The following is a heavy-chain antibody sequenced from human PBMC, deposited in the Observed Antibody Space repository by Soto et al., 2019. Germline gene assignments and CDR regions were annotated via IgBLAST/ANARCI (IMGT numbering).Heavy chain of an antibody. J-gene: IGHJ4*02. D-gene: IGHD3-3*01. V-gene: IGHV1-69*01. CDR2: IIPIFGTA. Sequence: QLQLVQSGAEVKKPGSSVTVSCKASGGTFSSYAISCVRQAPGQGIEWMGGIIPIFGTANYAQKFQCRVTITAEEATSTAYMELSSLRYEDTAVYYCARGPITIYGVVTGGPLAYWGQETMVTVS. CDR3: ARGPITIYGVVTGGPLAY. CDR1: GGTFSSYA.